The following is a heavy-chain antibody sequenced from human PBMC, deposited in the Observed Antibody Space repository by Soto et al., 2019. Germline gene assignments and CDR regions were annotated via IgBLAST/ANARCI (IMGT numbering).Heavy chain of an antibody. Sequence: PGESLKISCKGSGYSFSSYWISWVRQMPGKGLEWMGRIDPSDSYANYSPSFRGHVIISADKSLSTAYLQWSSLKASDSAMYYCARQSGYDDSYYYYGMDVWGQGTTVTVSS. J-gene: IGHJ6*02. CDR1: GYSFSSYW. V-gene: IGHV5-10-1*01. CDR2: IDPSDSYA. CDR3: ARQSGYDDSYYYYGMDV. D-gene: IGHD5-12*01.